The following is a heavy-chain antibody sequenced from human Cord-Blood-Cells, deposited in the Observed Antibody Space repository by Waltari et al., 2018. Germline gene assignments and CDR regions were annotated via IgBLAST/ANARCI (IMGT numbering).Heavy chain of an antibody. D-gene: IGHD7-27*01. CDR2: IKQDGSEK. Sequence: EVQLVVLGGGWVQPGGSLRLSCAASGFTFGSYWMSWVRQAPGKGLEWVANIKQDGSEKYYVDSVKGRFTISRDNAKNSLYLQMNSLTAEDTAVYYCARVHNWGSTYYFDYWGQGTLVTVSS. CDR1: GFTFGSYW. J-gene: IGHJ4*02. V-gene: IGHV3-7*01. CDR3: ARVHNWGSTYYFDY.